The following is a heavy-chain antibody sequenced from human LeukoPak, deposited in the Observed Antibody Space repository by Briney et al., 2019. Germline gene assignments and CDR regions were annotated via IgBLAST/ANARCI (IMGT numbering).Heavy chain of an antibody. J-gene: IGHJ4*02. Sequence: GASVKVSCKASGYTFTSYGISWVRQAPGQGLEWMGWISAYNGNTNYAQKLQGRVTMTTDTSTSTAHMELRSPRSDDTAVYYCARVGIAVAGAQIIDYWGQRTLVTVSS. D-gene: IGHD6-19*01. V-gene: IGHV1-18*01. CDR3: ARVGIAVAGAQIIDY. CDR1: GYTFTSYG. CDR2: ISAYNGNT.